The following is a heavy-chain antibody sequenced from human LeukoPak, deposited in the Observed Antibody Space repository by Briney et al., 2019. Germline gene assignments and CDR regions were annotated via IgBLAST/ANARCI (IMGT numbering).Heavy chain of an antibody. V-gene: IGHV3-74*03. D-gene: IGHD5/OR15-5a*01. J-gene: IGHJ4*02. CDR1: GFPFKREW. CDR2: ISDDGSIT. Sequence: GGSLHLSWAASGFPFKREWMHWGRQAPGKGLVWVSRISDDGSITTYADSVQGRFTIYRDNAKSTVFLQMNSLRVEDTAVYFCVRRYYEYNVYDRHFDFWGQGTLVTVSS. CDR3: VRRYYEYNVYDRHFDF.